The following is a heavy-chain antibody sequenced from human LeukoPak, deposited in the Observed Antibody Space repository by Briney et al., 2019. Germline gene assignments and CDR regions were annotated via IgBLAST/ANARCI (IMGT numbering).Heavy chain of an antibody. D-gene: IGHD6-19*01. CDR3: ARDLAYRSSLRGTFDI. CDR2: IYYSGNT. Sequence: SETLSLTCTVSGGSLSNYFWSWIRQAPGKGLEYIGFIYYSGNTNYNPSFKSRVTISVDTSKKQFSLKLSSVTAADTAVYYCARDLAYRSSLRGTFDIWGQGTKVTVSS. CDR1: GGSLSNYF. V-gene: IGHV4-59*01. J-gene: IGHJ3*02.